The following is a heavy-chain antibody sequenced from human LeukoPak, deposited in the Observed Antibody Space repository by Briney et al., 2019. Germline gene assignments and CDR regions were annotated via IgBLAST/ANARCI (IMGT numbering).Heavy chain of an antibody. CDR1: GGSISSYY. CDR3: ARDPPSGIVVVPRYAFDI. CDR2: IYTSGST. Sequence: PSETLSLTCTVSGGSISSYYWSWIRQPAGKGLEWIVRIYTSGSTNYNPSLKSRVTISVDTSKNQFSLKLSSVTAADTAVYYCARDPPSGIVVVPRYAFDIWGQGTMVTVSS. D-gene: IGHD2-2*01. J-gene: IGHJ3*02. V-gene: IGHV4-4*07.